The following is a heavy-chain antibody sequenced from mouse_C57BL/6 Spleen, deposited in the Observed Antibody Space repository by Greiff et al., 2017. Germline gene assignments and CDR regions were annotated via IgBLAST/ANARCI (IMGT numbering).Heavy chain of an antibody. D-gene: IGHD2-5*01. CDR2: IHPNSGST. Sequence: QVHVKQPGAELVKPGASVKLSCKASGYTFTSYWMHWVKQRPGQGLEWIGMIHPNSGSTNYNEKFKSKATLTVDKSSSTAYMQLSSLTSEDSAVYYCAQGSNYRFDYWGQGTTLTVSS. V-gene: IGHV1-64*01. CDR1: GYTFTSYW. CDR3: AQGSNYRFDY. J-gene: IGHJ2*01.